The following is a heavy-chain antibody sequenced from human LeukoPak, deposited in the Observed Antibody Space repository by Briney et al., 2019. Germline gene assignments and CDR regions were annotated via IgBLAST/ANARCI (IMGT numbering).Heavy chain of an antibody. CDR1: RYTFTSYY. J-gene: IGHJ4*02. D-gene: IGHD6-13*01. V-gene: IGHV1-46*01. CDR3: ARDRSGSWYYFDY. CDR2: INPSGGSA. Sequence: ASVKVSCKASRYTFTSYYMHWVRQAPGQGLEWMGVINPSGGSATYAQKFVGRVTMTRDMSTSTVYMELSSLRSEDTAVYYCARDRSGSWYYFDYGAREPWSPSPQ.